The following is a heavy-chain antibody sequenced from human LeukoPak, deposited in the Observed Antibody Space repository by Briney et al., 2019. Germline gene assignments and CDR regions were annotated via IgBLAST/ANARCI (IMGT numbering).Heavy chain of an antibody. D-gene: IGHD1-26*01. CDR2: IRSKAYGGTT. V-gene: IGHV3-49*03. J-gene: IGHJ4*02. CDR3: TRELWPSGSYYFDY. Sequence: GGSLRLSCAASGFTFSDHYMSWIRQAPGKGLEWVGFIRSKAYGGTTEYAASVKGRFTISRDDSKSIAYLQMNSLKTEDTAVYYCTRELWPSGSYYFDYWGQGTLVTVSS. CDR1: GFTFSDHY.